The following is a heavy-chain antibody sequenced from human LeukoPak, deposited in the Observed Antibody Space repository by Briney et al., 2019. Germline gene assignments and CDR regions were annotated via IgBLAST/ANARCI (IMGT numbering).Heavy chain of an antibody. D-gene: IGHD4-17*01. V-gene: IGHV4-61*05. CDR2: IYTSGST. Sequence: SETLSLTCTVSGGSISSSNYYWGWIRQPPGKGLEWIGRIYTSGSTNYNPSLKSRVTMSVDTSKNQFSLKLSSVTAADTAVYYCARSTTVTTLDYWGQGTLVTVSS. CDR1: GGSISSSNYY. CDR3: ARSTTVTTLDY. J-gene: IGHJ4*02.